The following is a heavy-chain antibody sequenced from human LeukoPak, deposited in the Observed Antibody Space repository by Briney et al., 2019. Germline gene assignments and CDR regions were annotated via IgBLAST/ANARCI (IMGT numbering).Heavy chain of an antibody. V-gene: IGHV3-48*02. CDR3: ARDLTSSGWYGRAFDI. D-gene: IGHD6-19*01. Sequence: PGGSLRLSCAASGFTLSSYSMNWVRQAPGKGLEWVSYISSSSSTIYYADSVKGRFIISRDNAKNSLYLQMNSLRDEDTAVYYCARDLTSSGWYGRAFDIWGQGTMVTVSS. CDR2: ISSSSSTI. CDR1: GFTLSSYS. J-gene: IGHJ3*02.